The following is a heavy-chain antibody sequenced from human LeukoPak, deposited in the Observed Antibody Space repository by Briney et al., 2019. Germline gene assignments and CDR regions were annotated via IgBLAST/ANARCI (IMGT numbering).Heavy chain of an antibody. V-gene: IGHV3-48*04. J-gene: IGHJ5*02. CDR3: ARDSSSWYNWFDP. CDR1: GFPFISYS. D-gene: IGHD6-13*01. Sequence: GSLLLSCAAAGFPFISYSMNWVRQAPGKGREWGSYISSSSSSIYYADPVKGRFTISRDNAKNSLYLQMNSLRAEDTAVYYCARDSSSWYNWFDPWGQGTLVTVSS. CDR2: ISSSSSSI.